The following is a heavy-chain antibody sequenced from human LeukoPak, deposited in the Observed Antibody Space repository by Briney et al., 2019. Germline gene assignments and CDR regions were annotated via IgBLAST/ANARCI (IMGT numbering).Heavy chain of an antibody. CDR3: ARDRIYVQLWPWDYYYGMDV. CDR1: GGTFSSYA. Sequence: SVKVSCKASGGTFSSYAISWVRQAPGQGLEWMGRIIPILGIANYAQKFQGRVTITADKSTSTAYMELSSLRSEDTAVYYCARDRIYVQLWPWDYYYGMDVWGQGTTVTVSS. CDR2: IIPILGIA. D-gene: IGHD5-18*01. V-gene: IGHV1-69*04. J-gene: IGHJ6*02.